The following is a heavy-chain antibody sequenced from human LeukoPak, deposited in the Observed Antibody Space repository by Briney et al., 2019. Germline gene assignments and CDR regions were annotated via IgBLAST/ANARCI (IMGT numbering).Heavy chain of an antibody. CDR3: AKDEAAAGVDFDY. CDR2: IKQDGNEK. Sequence: GGSLRLSCAASGFTFSTYWMTWVRQAPGKGLEWVANIKQDGNEKYYVDSVKGRFTISRDNSKNTLYLQMNSLRAEDTAVYYCAKDEAAAGVDFDYWGQGALVTVYS. V-gene: IGHV3-7*01. D-gene: IGHD6-13*01. J-gene: IGHJ4*02. CDR1: GFTFSTYW.